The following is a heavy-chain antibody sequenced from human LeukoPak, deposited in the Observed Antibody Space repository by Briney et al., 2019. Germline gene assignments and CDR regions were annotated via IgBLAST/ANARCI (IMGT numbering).Heavy chain of an antibody. CDR2: IRSEENRF. CDR1: GFRFSDFG. Sequence: GGSLGLSCEASGFRFSDFGLHWVRQAPGKGLEWVAFIRSEENRFYYLPSLRGRFTISRDNSKNTLFLQMSSMRHEDTALYYCARGAGTHYGTDTFDLWGQGTMVTVSS. CDR3: ARGAGTHYGTDTFDL. D-gene: IGHD1-26*01. J-gene: IGHJ3*01. V-gene: IGHV3-30*02.